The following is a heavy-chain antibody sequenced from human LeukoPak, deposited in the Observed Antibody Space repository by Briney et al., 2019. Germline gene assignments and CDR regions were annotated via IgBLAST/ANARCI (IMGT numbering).Heavy chain of an antibody. CDR2: ISSSSSYI. J-gene: IGHJ3*02. CDR1: GFTFSSYS. CDR3: ARDQRWLQYDAFDI. Sequence: PGRSLRLSCAASGFTFSSYSMNWVRQAPGKGLEWVSSISSSSSYIYYADSVKGRFTISRDNAKNSLYLQMNSLRAEDTAVYYCARDQRWLQYDAFDIWGQGTMVTVSS. V-gene: IGHV3-21*01. D-gene: IGHD5-24*01.